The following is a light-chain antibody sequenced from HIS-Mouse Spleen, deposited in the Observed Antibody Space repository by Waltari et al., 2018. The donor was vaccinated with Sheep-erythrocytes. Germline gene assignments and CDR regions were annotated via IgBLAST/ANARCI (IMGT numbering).Light chain of an antibody. Sequence: HSALTQHPSLSGSPGQSIPIPCTGTSRHFGGDNSVSWYQQHPGKDPKLMIYEGSKRPSGVSNRFSGSKSGNTASLTISGLQAEDEADYFCCSYAGSSTPWVFGGGTKLTVL. J-gene: IGLJ3*02. CDR3: CSYAGSSTPWV. V-gene: IGLV2-23*01. CDR1: SRHFGGDNS. CDR2: EGS.